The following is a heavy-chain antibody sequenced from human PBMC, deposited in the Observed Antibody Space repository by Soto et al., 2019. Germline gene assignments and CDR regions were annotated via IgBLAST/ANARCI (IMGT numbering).Heavy chain of an antibody. CDR3: AGTHLTYYYDSSGYYGLDY. Sequence: SVKVSCKASGGTFSSYAITWVRQAPGQGLEWMGGIIPIFGTANYAQKFQARVTITADESTSTAYMELSSLRSEDTAVYYCAGTHLTYYYDSSGYYGLDYWGQGTLVTVSS. V-gene: IGHV1-69*13. CDR2: IIPIFGTA. J-gene: IGHJ4*02. D-gene: IGHD3-22*01. CDR1: GGTFSSYA.